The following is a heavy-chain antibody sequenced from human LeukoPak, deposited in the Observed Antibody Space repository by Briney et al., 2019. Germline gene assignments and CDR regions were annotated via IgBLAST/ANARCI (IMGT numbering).Heavy chain of an antibody. CDR1: GYSISSGYY. D-gene: IGHD6-13*01. CDR3: ARDKAGAAASWFDP. CDR2: IYYSGST. V-gene: IGHV4-38-2*02. Sequence: PSETLSLTCTVSGYSISSGYYWGWIRQPPGKGLEWIGSIYYSGSTNYNPSLKSRVTISVNTSKNQFSLKLSSVTAADTAVYYCARDKAGAAASWFDPWGQGTLVTVSS. J-gene: IGHJ5*02.